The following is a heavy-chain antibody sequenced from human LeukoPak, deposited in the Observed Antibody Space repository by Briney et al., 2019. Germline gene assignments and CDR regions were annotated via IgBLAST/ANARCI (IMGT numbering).Heavy chain of an antibody. D-gene: IGHD3-10*01. J-gene: IGHJ3*02. CDR3: ARESRGSDI. CDR2: INPNSGGT. CDR1: GYAFTGYY. Sequence: ASVKVSCKAPGYAFTGYYMHWVRRAPGQGLEWMGRINPNSGGTNYAQKFQGRVTMTRDTSISTAYMELSRLRSDDTAVYYCARESRGSDIWGQGTMVTVSS. V-gene: IGHV1-2*06.